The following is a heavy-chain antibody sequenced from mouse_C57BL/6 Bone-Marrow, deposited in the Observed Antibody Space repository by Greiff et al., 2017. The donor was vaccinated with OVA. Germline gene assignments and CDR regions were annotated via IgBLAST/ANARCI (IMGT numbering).Heavy chain of an antibody. CDR1: GYTFTDYY. CDR3: AGDGYPWFAY. CDR2: INPNNGGT. V-gene: IGHV1-26*01. J-gene: IGHJ3*01. D-gene: IGHD2-3*01. Sequence: VQLQPSGPELVKPGASVKISCKASGYTFTDYYMNWVKQSPGKSLEWIGDINPNNGGTSYNQKFKGKATLTVDKSSSTAYMELRSLTSEDSAVYYCAGDGYPWFAYWGQGTLVTVSA.